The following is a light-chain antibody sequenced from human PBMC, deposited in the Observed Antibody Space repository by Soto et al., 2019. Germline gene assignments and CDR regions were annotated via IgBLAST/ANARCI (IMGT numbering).Light chain of an antibody. Sequence: EIVMTQSPATLSVSPGERATLSCRASQSVSSNLAWYQQKPGQAPRLLIYGASTRATGIPARFSGSGSGTEFTLTIGSLQSEDFAVYSCRHYKRWLQAVGQGTK. CDR3: RHYKRWLQA. CDR2: GAS. CDR1: QSVSSN. J-gene: IGKJ1*01. V-gene: IGKV3-15*01.